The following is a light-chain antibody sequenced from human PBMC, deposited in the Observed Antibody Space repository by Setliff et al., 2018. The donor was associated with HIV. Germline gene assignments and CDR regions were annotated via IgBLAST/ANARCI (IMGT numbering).Light chain of an antibody. V-gene: IGLV2-14*03. CDR3: SSYTSRRTPV. CDR1: SSDIGAYNY. J-gene: IGLJ1*01. CDR2: DVS. Sequence: QSALTQSASVSGSLGQSITISCSGTSSDIGAYNYVSWYQQHPVKAPRLIIYDVSNRPSGVSNRFSGSKSGNTASLTISGLQAEDEADYYCSSYTSRRTPVFGTGTKVT.